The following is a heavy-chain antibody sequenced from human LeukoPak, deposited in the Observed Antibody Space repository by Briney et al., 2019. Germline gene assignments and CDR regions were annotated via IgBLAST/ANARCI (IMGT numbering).Heavy chain of an antibody. V-gene: IGHV3-7*01. D-gene: IGHD5-18*01. CDR1: GFIFSNFW. CDR2: IREDGSEA. Sequence: SGGSLRLSCEASGFIFSNFWMSWVRQAPGKGLEWVANIREDGSEAYYVDFVKGQFTISRDNDKNSLPLQINSLRVEDTAVYYCARVLYFRENSYAGPFDQWGQGTLVTVSS. CDR3: ARVLYFRENSYAGPFDQ. J-gene: IGHJ4*02.